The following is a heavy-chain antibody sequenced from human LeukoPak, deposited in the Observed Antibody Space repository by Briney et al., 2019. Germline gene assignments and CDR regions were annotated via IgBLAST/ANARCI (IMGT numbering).Heavy chain of an antibody. Sequence: SVKVSCKASGGTFSSYVISWVRQAPGQGLEWMGRIIPILGIANYAQKFQGRVTITADKSTSTAYMELSSLRSEDTAVYYCARGGPYYDFWSGPTNDYWGQGTLVTVSS. CDR1: GGTFSSYV. J-gene: IGHJ4*02. CDR3: ARGGPYYDFWSGPTNDY. V-gene: IGHV1-69*04. D-gene: IGHD3-3*01. CDR2: IIPILGIA.